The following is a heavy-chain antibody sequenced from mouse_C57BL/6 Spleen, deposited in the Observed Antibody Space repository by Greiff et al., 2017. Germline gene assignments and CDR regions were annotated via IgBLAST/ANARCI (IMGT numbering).Heavy chain of an antibody. CDR1: GYTFTDYE. CDR3: TRDYGSSSPWFAY. V-gene: IGHV1-15*01. Sequence: VQLQQSGAELVRPGASVTLSCKASGYTFTDYEMHWVKQTPVHGLEWIGAIDPETGGTAYNQKFKGKAILTADKSSSTAYMELRSLTSEDSAVYYCTRDYGSSSPWFAYWGQGTLVTVSA. CDR2: IDPETGGT. J-gene: IGHJ3*01. D-gene: IGHD1-1*01.